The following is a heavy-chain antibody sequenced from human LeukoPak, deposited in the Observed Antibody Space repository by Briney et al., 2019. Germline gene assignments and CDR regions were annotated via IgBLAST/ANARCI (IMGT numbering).Heavy chain of an antibody. Sequence: SGTLSLTCAVSGGSISSSNWWSWVRQPPGKGLEWIGEIYHSGSTNYNPSLKSRVTISVDKSKNQFSLKLSSVTAADTAVYYCASSSADYYGSGSYYNLLPDYWGQGTLVTVSS. CDR1: GGSISSSNW. D-gene: IGHD3-10*01. J-gene: IGHJ4*02. CDR2: IYHSGST. V-gene: IGHV4-4*02. CDR3: ASSSADYYGSGSYYNLLPDY.